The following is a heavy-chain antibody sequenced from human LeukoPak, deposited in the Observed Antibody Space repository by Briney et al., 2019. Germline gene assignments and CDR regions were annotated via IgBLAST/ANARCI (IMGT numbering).Heavy chain of an antibody. D-gene: IGHD3-16*01. CDR2: IGTAGDT. J-gene: IGHJ4*02. CDR1: GFTFSSYD. Sequence: GGSLRLSCAASGFTFSSYDMHWVRQATGKGLEWVSAIGTAGDTYYPGSVKGRFTISRENAKNSLYLQMNSLRAGDTAVYYCAKDRSKISWGSFDFWGLGTLVTVSS. V-gene: IGHV3-13*01. CDR3: AKDRSKISWGSFDF.